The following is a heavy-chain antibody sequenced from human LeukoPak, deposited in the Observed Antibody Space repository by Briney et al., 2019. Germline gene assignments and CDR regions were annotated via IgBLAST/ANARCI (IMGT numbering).Heavy chain of an antibody. D-gene: IGHD4-23*01. J-gene: IGHJ4*02. CDR2: ISSSSSYI. CDR1: GFTFSSYS. CDR3: ARTDYGGNSFDY. V-gene: IGHV3-21*01. Sequence: GGSPRLSCAASGFTFSSYSMNWVRQAPGKGLEWVSSISSSSSYIYYADSVKGRFTISRDNAKNSLYLQMNSLRAEDTAVYYCARTDYGGNSFDYWGQGTLVTVSS.